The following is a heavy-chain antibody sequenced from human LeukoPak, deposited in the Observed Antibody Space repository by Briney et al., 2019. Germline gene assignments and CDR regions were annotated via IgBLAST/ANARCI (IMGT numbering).Heavy chain of an antibody. CDR2: ISGSGGST. CDR1: GFTFSSYA. V-gene: IGHV3-23*01. J-gene: IGHJ4*02. D-gene: IGHD5-24*01. CDR3: ARVEMATIAYYDY. Sequence: PGGSLRLSCAASGFTFSSYAMSWVRQAPGKGLEWVSAISGSGGSTYYADSVKGRFTISRDNSKNTLYLQMNSLRAEDTAVYYCARVEMATIAYYDYWGQGTLVTVSS.